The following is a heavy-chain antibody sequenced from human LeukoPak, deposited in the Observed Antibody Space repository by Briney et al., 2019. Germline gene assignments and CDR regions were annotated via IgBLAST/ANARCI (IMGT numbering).Heavy chain of an antibody. Sequence: ASETLSLTCIVSRGSMSSYYWSWIRQPPGKGLEWIGYIYYNGNTNYNPSLKSRVTISVDTSKNQFSLKLTSVTAADTAVYYCARGFGGYYSFDYWGQGTLVTVSS. CDR2: IYYNGNT. V-gene: IGHV4-59*01. J-gene: IGHJ4*02. D-gene: IGHD3-3*01. CDR3: ARGFGGYYSFDY. CDR1: RGSMSSYY.